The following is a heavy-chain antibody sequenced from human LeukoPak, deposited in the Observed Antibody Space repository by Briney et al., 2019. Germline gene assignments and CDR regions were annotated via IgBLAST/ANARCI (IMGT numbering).Heavy chain of an antibody. V-gene: IGHV3-48*03. Sequence: GGSLRLSCAASGFTFSSYEMNWVRQAPGKGLEWVSYISSSGSNIYYADSVKGRFTISRDNAKNSLYLQMNSLRAEDTAVYYCARDGNGRWFGELPDAFDYWGQGTLVTVSS. CDR2: ISSSGSNI. J-gene: IGHJ4*02. CDR1: GFTFSSYE. D-gene: IGHD3-10*01. CDR3: ARDGNGRWFGELPDAFDY.